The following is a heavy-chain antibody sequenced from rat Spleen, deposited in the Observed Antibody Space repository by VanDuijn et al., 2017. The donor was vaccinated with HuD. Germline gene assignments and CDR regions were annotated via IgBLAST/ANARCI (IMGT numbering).Heavy chain of an antibody. V-gene: IGHV5-46*01. CDR1: GFIFSSFP. Sequence: EVQLVESGGGLVQPGRSMKLSCAASGFIFSSFPMAWVRQAPTKGLEWVATISSSGDSTDYRDSVKGRFTMSRDNTRRTLHLQMNSLRSEDTATYYCTRASYSGGVMYTTDYLFDYWGQGVMVTVSS. CDR3: TRASYSGGVMYTTDYLFDY. CDR2: ISSSGDST. J-gene: IGHJ2*01. D-gene: IGHD1-6*01.